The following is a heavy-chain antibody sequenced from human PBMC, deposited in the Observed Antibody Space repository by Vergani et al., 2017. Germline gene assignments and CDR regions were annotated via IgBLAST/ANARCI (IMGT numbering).Heavy chain of an antibody. Sequence: QLQLQESGPGLVKPSETLSLTCTVSGGSISSSSYYWGWIRQPPGKGLEWIGSIYYSGSTYYNPSLKSRVTISVDTSKNQFSLKLSSVTAADTAVYYCAKPRQGGYRLFNWFDPWGQGTLVTVSS. CDR3: AKPRQGGYRLFNWFDP. J-gene: IGHJ5*02. CDR1: GGSISSSSYY. V-gene: IGHV4-39*01. CDR2: IYYSGST. D-gene: IGHD5-12*01.